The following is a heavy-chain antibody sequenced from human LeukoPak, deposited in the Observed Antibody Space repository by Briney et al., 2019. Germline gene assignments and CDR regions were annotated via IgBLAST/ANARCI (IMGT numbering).Heavy chain of an antibody. V-gene: IGHV1-2*02. CDR3: ARGVGRWSGSYYLNY. CDR2: INPNSGGT. D-gene: IGHD1-26*01. CDR1: GYTFTGYY. J-gene: IGHJ4*02. Sequence: ASVKVSCKASGYTFTGYYMHWVRQAPGQGLEWMGWINPNSGGTNYAQKFQGRVTMTRDTSISTAYMALSRLRSDDTAVYYCARGVGRWSGSYYLNYWGQGTLVTVSS.